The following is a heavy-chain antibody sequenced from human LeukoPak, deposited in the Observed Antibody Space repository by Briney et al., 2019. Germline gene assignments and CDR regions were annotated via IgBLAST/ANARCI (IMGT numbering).Heavy chain of an antibody. J-gene: IGHJ4*02. CDR1: GFTFSSYS. D-gene: IGHD3-22*01. CDR3: ARTDYYDKSIDY. Sequence: MAGGSLRLSCAASGFTFSSYSMNWVRQAPGKGLEWVSSISTGSSFIYYADSVKGRFTISRDIAKNSLYLQMNSLRAEDTAMYYCARTDYYDKSIDYWGQGTLVTVSS. CDR2: ISTGSSFI. V-gene: IGHV3-21*01.